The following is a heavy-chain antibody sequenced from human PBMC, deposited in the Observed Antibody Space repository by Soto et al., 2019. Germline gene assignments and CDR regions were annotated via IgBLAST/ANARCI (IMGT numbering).Heavy chain of an antibody. CDR1: GGSISSYY. CDR3: ARDRFGYYFVISRYHYSSFHF. V-gene: IGHV4-59*01. J-gene: IGHJ4*03. Sequence: TETLSLTCTVSGGSISSYYWSWIRQPPGKELEWIGYIYYSGSTNYNPSLKSRVTISVDTSKNQFSLKLSSVTAADTAVYYCARDRFGYYFVISRYHYSSFHFCGQGLLVSLS. D-gene: IGHD3-22*01. CDR2: IYYSGST.